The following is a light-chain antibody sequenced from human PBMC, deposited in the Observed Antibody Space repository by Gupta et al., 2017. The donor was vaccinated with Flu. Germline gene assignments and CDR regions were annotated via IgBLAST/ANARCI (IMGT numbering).Light chain of an antibody. CDR3: ATWDDSLNGML. CDR2: SNS. J-gene: IGLJ2*01. V-gene: IGLV1-44*01. Sequence: QSVLTQAPSTSGTPGQRVTISCSGSNSNIGGNPVNWYQHLPGAAPKLLIYSNSQRPSGVPDRFSASKSGTAASLAISGLQSEDEADYYWATWDDSLNGMLFGGGTKLTVL. CDR1: NSNIGGNP.